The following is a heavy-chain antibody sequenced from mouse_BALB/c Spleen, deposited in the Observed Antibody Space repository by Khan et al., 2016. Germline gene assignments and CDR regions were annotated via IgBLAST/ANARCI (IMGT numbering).Heavy chain of an antibody. CDR3: VGDMITRAY. D-gene: IGHD2-4*01. V-gene: IGHV10S3*01. Sequence: EVQLVETGGGMVQPKGSLKLSCAASGFTFNTNAMNWVRQAPGKGLEWAARIRSKSNNYATYYADSVKDRFTTSRDDSQSMLNLQMSNLPTEDTTLYYWVGDMITRAYSGQGTLVTVSA. J-gene: IGHJ3*01. CDR2: IRSKSNNYAT. CDR1: GFTFNTNA.